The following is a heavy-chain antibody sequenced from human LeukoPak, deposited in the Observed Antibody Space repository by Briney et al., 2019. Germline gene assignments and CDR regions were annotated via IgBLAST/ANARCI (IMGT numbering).Heavy chain of an antibody. CDR1: GFTFSSYW. J-gene: IGHJ4*02. CDR3: ARDGEYYFDY. CDR2: IYSGGST. V-gene: IGHV3-66*01. Sequence: GGSLRLSCAASGFTFSSYWMSWVRQAPGKGLEWVSVIYSGGSTYYADSVKGRFIISRDNSKNTLYLQMNSLRAEDTAVYYCARDGEYYFDYWGQGTLVTVSS.